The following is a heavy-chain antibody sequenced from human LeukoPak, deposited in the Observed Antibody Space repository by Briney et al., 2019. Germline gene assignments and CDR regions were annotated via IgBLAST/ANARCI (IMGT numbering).Heavy chain of an antibody. J-gene: IGHJ4*02. CDR1: GYTFTGYY. V-gene: IGHV1-2*02. CDR2: INPNSGGT. Sequence: VASVKVSCKASGYTFTGYYMHWVRQAPGQGLEWMGWINPNSGGTNYAQKFQGRVTMTRDTSISTAYMELSRLRSDDTAVYYCARVHYYDSGGYYPELDYWGQGTLVTVSS. CDR3: ARVHYYDSGGYYPELDY. D-gene: IGHD3-22*01.